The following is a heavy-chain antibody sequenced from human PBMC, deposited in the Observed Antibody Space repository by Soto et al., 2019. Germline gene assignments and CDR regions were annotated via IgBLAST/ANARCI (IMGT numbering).Heavy chain of an antibody. D-gene: IGHD6-13*01. CDR1: GFTFSSYS. V-gene: IGHV3-48*01. CDR2: ISSSSTI. Sequence: GALRVSCAASGFTFSSYSMNWVRQAPGKGLEWVSYISSSSTIYYADSVKGRFTISRDNAKNSLYLQMNSLRAEDTAVYYCARDLGSSWYPEYFQHWGQGP. J-gene: IGHJ1*01. CDR3: ARDLGSSWYPEYFQH.